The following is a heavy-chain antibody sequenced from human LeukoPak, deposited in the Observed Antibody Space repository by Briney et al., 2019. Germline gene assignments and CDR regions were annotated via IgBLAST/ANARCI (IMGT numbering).Heavy chain of an antibody. J-gene: IGHJ6*02. V-gene: IGHV4-59*01. CDR1: GGSISSYY. D-gene: IGHD3-3*01. CDR2: IYYSGST. CDR3: ASFATNTYYDFWSGYRSDTMDV. Sequence: SETLSLTCTVSGGSISSYYWSWIRQPPGKGLEWIGYIYYSGSTNCNPSLKSRVTISVDTSKNQLSLKLSSVTAADTAVYYCASFATNTYYDFWSGYRSDTMDVWGQGTTVTVSS.